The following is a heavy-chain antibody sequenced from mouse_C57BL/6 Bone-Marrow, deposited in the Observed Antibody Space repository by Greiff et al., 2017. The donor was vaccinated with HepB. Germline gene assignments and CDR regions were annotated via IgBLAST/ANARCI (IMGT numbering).Heavy chain of an antibody. J-gene: IGHJ3*01. Sequence: QVQLQQPGAELVKPGASVKLSCKASGYTFTSYWMHWVKQRPGQGLEWIGMIHPNSGSTNYNEKFKSKATLTVDKSSSTAYMQLSSLRSEDSAVYYCARREAYYSARFAYWGQGTLVTVSA. CDR1: GYTFTSYW. CDR2: IHPNSGST. D-gene: IGHD2-12*01. V-gene: IGHV1-64*01. CDR3: ARREAYYSARFAY.